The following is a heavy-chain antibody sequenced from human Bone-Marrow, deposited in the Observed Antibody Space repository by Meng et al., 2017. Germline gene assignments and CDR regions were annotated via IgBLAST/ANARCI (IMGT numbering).Heavy chain of an antibody. D-gene: IGHD4-17*01. V-gene: IGHV4-4*03. CDR2: IYHSGST. CDR1: GGSFSSSTG. CDR3: ARRVSGSGLTTDWFDP. Sequence: REWAPGPVEAPGTLSLPGAVSGGSFSSSTGWSWVRQPPGKGLEWIGEIYHSGSTNYNPSLKSRVTISVDKSKNQFSLKLSSVTAADTAVYYCARRVSGSGLTTDWFDPWGQGTLVTVSS. J-gene: IGHJ5*02.